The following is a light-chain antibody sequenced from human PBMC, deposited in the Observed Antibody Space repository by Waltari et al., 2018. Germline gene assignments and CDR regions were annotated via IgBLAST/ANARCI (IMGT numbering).Light chain of an antibody. CDR3: CSYAGNYPYWV. Sequence: QSALTQPRSVSESPGHSVSISCPGTSRDVGNYNYVSWYQQFPGKAPQLIISDVDKSPGNAPHLFISDVDKRAAGVPDRFSGSKSGNTAYLFIFGVQAEDEADYYCCSYAGNYPYWVFGGGTSLTVL. V-gene: IGLV2-11*01. CDR1: SRDVGNYNY. CDR2: DVD. J-gene: IGLJ3*02.